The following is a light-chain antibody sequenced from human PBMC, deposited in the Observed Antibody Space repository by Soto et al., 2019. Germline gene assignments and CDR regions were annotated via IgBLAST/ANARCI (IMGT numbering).Light chain of an antibody. V-gene: IGLV4-60*02. CDR2: LEGSGCY. Sequence: QPVLTQSSSASASLGSSVKLTCTLSSGHSSYIIAWHQQQPGKAPRYLMKLEGSGCYNKGSGVPDRFSGSSSGADRYLTISNLQFEDEADYYCETWGSNSWVFGGGTQLTVL. J-gene: IGLJ3*02. CDR1: SGHSSYI. CDR3: ETWGSNSWV.